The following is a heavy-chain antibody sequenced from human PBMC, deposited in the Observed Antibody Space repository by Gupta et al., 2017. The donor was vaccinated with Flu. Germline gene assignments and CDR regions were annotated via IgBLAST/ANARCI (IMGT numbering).Heavy chain of an antibody. J-gene: IGHJ4*02. CDR1: GGSIRSSSYF. V-gene: IGHV4-39*01. D-gene: IGHD6-19*01. CDR3: ARPPPSYSSGPFDS. Sequence: QLQLQESGPALVRPSETLSLTCSLSGGSIRSSSYFWAWIRQPPGKGLEWIGSVYYSGSTDYNPSLKSRVTISVDTSKNQFSRRLTSVTAADTAVYYCARPPPSYSSGPFDSWGQGLLVTVSS. CDR2: VYYSGST.